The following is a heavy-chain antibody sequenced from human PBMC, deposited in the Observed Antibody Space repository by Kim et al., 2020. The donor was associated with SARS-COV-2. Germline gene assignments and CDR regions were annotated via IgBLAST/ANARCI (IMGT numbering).Heavy chain of an antibody. D-gene: IGHD2-8*01. CDR1: ESTFSSYS. V-gene: IGHV3-21*01. CDR2: ISSGGSFI. CDR3: ATRYCTNGVCQFDH. J-gene: IGHJ4*02. Sequence: GGSLRLSCAASESTFSSYSMNWVRQAPGRGLEWVSSISSGGSFIYYADSVRGRFTISRDNAQNSLYLQMDSLRADDTAVYYCATRYCTNGVCQFDHWGQG.